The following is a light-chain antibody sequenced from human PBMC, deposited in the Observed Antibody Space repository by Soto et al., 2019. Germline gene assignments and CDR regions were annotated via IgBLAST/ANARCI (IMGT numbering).Light chain of an antibody. Sequence: VVLTQSPATLSLSPGERGSLSCGASQSVSSYLAWYQQKPGQAPRLLIYDASTRATGIPARFSGSGSGTDFTLTITSLEPEDFAVYYCQQRSNWPPTFGQGTKVDIK. CDR3: QQRSNWPPT. CDR2: DAS. CDR1: QSVSSY. V-gene: IGKV3-11*01. J-gene: IGKJ1*01.